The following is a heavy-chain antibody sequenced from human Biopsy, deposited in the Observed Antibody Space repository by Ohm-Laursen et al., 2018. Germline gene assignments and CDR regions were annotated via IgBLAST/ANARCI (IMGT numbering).Heavy chain of an antibody. CDR1: GDSINSSY. CDR2: ISNSGNT. CDR3: ARRGSGDRSFDY. Sequence: SETLSLTCSVSGDSINSSYWSWIRQPPGKGLEWIGFISNSGNTNYNPSLKSRVTISVDTSKNQISLKLGSVTVADTAVFYCARRGSGDRSFDYWGQGSLVTVSS. J-gene: IGHJ4*02. V-gene: IGHV4-59*08. D-gene: IGHD2-21*02.